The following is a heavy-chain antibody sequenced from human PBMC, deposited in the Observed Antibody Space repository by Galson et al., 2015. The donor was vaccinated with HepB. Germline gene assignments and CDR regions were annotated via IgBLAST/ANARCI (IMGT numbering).Heavy chain of an antibody. CDR1: GFTFSSYS. D-gene: IGHD2-2*01. J-gene: IGHJ6*03. CDR3: ARDGGYCSSTSCKGGYMDV. Sequence: SLRLSCAASGFTFSSYSMNWVRQAPGKGLEWVSYISSSSSTIYYADSVKGRFTISRDNAKNSLYLQMTSLRDEDTAVYYCARDGGYCSSTSCKGGYMDVWGKGTTVTVSS. V-gene: IGHV3-48*02. CDR2: ISSSSSTI.